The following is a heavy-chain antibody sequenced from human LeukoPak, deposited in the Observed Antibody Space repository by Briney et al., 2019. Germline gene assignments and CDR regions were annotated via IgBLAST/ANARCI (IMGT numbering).Heavy chain of an antibody. J-gene: IGHJ4*02. D-gene: IGHD1-14*01. CDR1: GYSFKDYY. Sequence: ASVKVSCKASGYSFKDYYIHWVRQAPGQGPEWMGRINPNTGGTIYAQKFLGRVTMTGDTSITTAYMELTSLTSGDTAVYYCTRVSIAWANLYYHYWGQGTLVTVSS. V-gene: IGHV1-2*02. CDR2: INPNTGGT. CDR3: TRVSIAWANLYYHY.